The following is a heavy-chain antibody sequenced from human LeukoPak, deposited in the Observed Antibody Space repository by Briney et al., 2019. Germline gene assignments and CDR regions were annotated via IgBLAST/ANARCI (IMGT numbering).Heavy chain of an antibody. J-gene: IGHJ4*02. Sequence: ASVKVSCKASGYTFTSYDINWVRQATGQGLEWMGWMNPNSGNTGYAQKFQGRVTMTRNTSISTAYMELSSLRSEDTAVYYCARVERYSSGWSYYFDYWGQGTLVTVSS. V-gene: IGHV1-8*01. CDR3: ARVERYSSGWSYYFDY. CDR2: MNPNSGNT. CDR1: GYTFTSYD. D-gene: IGHD6-19*01.